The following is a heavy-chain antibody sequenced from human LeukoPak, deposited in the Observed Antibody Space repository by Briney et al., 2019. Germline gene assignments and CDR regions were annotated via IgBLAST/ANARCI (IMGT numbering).Heavy chain of an antibody. J-gene: IGHJ4*02. Sequence: SETLSLTCTVSGASISNNNYYWGWIRQPPGKGLEWIGYIYYSGSTNYNPSLKSRVTISVDTSKNQFSLKLSSVTAADTAVYYCARFPRRFLEWSYFDYWGQGTLVTVSS. V-gene: IGHV4-61*05. CDR3: ARFPRRFLEWSYFDY. CDR2: IYYSGST. D-gene: IGHD3-3*01. CDR1: GASISNNNYY.